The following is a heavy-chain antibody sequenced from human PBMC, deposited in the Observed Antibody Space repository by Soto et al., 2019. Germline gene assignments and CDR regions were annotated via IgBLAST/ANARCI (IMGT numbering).Heavy chain of an antibody. V-gene: IGHV6-1*01. CDR3: AIPPLYNGNYARNYNFDY. CDR2: TYYRSKWYN. CDR1: GDSVSSNSAA. Sequence: PSQTLSLTCAISGDSVSSNSAAWNWIRQSPSRGLEWLGRTYYRSKWYNDYAVSVKSRITINPDTSKNQFSLQLNSVTPEDTAVCYFAIPPLYNGNYARNYNFDYGGQGTLVTVSS. J-gene: IGHJ4*02. D-gene: IGHD1-7*01.